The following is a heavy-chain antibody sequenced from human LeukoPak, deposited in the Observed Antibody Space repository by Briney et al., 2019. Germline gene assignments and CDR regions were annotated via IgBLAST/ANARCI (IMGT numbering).Heavy chain of an antibody. CDR2: IYYSGST. V-gene: IGHV4-39*01. CDR3: ARKELGIIDY. CDR1: GGSISSSSYY. J-gene: IGHJ4*02. D-gene: IGHD7-27*01. Sequence: KPSETLSLTCTVSGGSISSSSYYWGWIRQPPGKELEWIGSIYYSGSTYYNPSLKSRVTISVDTSKNQFSLKLSSVTAADTAVYYCARKELGIIDYWGQGTLVTVSS.